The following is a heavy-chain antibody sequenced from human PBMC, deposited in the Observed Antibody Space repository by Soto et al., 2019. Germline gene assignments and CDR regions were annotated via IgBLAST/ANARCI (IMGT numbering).Heavy chain of an antibody. CDR3: ARSIGSGGVIGGFDY. J-gene: IGHJ4*02. Sequence: QVQLVQSGAEVRKPGSAVRVSCKASGGTFNMYAMNWVRQAPGQGLEWMAGIIPIFDTPRYSQQFQGSFTITVDESTSTAYMELSSLRSEDTAIYYCARSIGSGGVIGGFDYWGQGTLVTVAS. V-gene: IGHV1-69*01. CDR1: GGTFNMYA. D-gene: IGHD3-16*02. CDR2: IIPIFDTP.